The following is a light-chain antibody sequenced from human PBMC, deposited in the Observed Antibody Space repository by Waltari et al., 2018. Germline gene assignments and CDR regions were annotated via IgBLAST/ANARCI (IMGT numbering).Light chain of an antibody. CDR2: RED. V-gene: IGLV1-47*01. J-gene: IGLJ3*02. CDR1: SSHIGSHY. Sequence: QSVLTQPPSASGTSGQRVRFSCCGSSSHIGSHYVFWYQQFPGTAPKRLIYREDQRPSGVPDRFSASKGGTSAALVISAVRSEDEADYYCAAWDGSLSGRLFGGGTRLTVL. CDR3: AAWDGSLSGRL.